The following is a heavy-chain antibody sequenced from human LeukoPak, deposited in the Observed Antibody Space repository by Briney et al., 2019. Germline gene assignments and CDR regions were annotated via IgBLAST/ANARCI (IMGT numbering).Heavy chain of an antibody. J-gene: IGHJ3*02. V-gene: IGHV3-66*01. CDR2: IYSGGRT. CDR3: ARDFSPSTRGGDCSGGPCYYDAFDI. D-gene: IGHD2-15*01. CDR1: GFTVSSNY. Sequence: PGGSLRLSCAASGFTVSSNYMSWVRQAPGKGLEWVSVIYSGGRTYYADSVKGRFTISRDNAEKSLYLEMNSLRAEDTAVYYCARDFSPSTRGGDCSGGPCYYDAFDIWGQGTVVTVSS.